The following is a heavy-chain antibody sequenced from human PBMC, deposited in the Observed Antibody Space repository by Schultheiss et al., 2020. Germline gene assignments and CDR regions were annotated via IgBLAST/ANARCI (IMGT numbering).Heavy chain of an antibody. CDR3: ARSRLEVGATTLNWFDP. J-gene: IGHJ5*02. V-gene: IGHV1-18*01. CDR1: GYTFTSYG. D-gene: IGHD1-26*01. Sequence: ASVKVSCKASGYTFTSYGISWVRQAPGQGLEWMGWISAYNGNTNYAQKLQGRVTMTTDTSTSTAYMELRSLRSDDTAVYYCARSRLEVGATTLNWFDPWGQGTLGTVSS. CDR2: ISAYNGNT.